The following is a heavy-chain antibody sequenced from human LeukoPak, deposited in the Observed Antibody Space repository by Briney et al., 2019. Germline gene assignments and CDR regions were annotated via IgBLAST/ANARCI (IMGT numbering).Heavy chain of an antibody. Sequence: ASVKVSCKASGYTFTSYYMHWVRQAPGQGLEWMGIINPSGGSTSYAQKFQGRVTMTRDTSINTAYMELSRLRSDDTAVYYCAKMYGSGWYYFDYWGQGTLVTVSS. CDR1: GYTFTSYY. CDR3: AKMYGSGWYYFDY. J-gene: IGHJ4*02. CDR2: INPSGGST. D-gene: IGHD6-19*01. V-gene: IGHV1-46*01.